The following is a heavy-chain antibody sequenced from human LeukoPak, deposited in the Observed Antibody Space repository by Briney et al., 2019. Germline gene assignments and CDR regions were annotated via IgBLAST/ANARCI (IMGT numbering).Heavy chain of an antibody. CDR3: ARVAAAYYYYYYMDV. D-gene: IGHD6-13*01. CDR1: GYTFTSYG. Sequence: SVKVSCKASGYTFTSYGISWVRQAPGQGLEWMGGIIPIFGTANYAQKFQGRVTITTDESTSTAYMELSSLRSEDTAVYYCARVAAAYYYYYYMDVWGKGTTVTVSS. CDR2: IIPIFGTA. V-gene: IGHV1-69*05. J-gene: IGHJ6*03.